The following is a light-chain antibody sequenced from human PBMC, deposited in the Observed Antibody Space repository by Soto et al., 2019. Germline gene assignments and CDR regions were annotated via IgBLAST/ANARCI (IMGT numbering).Light chain of an antibody. V-gene: IGKV3-15*01. CDR2: GAS. CDR1: QSVSSN. Sequence: EIVMTQSPATLSVSPGERATLSCRASQSVSSNVAWYQQKPGQAPRLLIYGASTRATGIPARFSGSGSGTEFTLTISSLQSEDFAVYYCQQYNNWPPMWTFGQGTKVEIK. J-gene: IGKJ1*01. CDR3: QQYNNWPPMWT.